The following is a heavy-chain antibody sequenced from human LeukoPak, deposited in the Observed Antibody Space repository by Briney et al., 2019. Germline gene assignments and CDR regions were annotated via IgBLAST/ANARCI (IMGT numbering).Heavy chain of an antibody. V-gene: IGHV1-24*01. J-gene: IGHJ6*03. CDR2: FDPEDGET. CDR3: ATCSPNYYYYYMDV. Sequence: GASVKVSCKVSGYTLTELSMHWVRQAPGKGLEWMGGFDPEDGETIYAQKFQGRVTMTEDTSTDTAYMELSSLRSEDTAVYYCATCSPNYYYYYMDVWGKGTTVTVSS. CDR1: GYTLTELS. D-gene: IGHD3-10*02.